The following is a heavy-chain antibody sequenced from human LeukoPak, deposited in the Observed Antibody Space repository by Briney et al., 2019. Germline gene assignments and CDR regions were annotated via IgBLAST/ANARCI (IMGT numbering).Heavy chain of an antibody. J-gene: IGHJ4*02. CDR3: AKDPNYYDSSGYYASADY. V-gene: IGHV3-30*18. CDR1: GFNFSSYG. D-gene: IGHD3-22*01. CDR2: ISHDGSNK. Sequence: PGGSLRLSCAASGFNFSSYGMHWVRQAPGKGLEWVAAISHDGSNKYYADSVKGRFTISRDNSKNTLYLQMNSLRAEDTAVYYCAKDPNYYDSSGYYASADYWGQGTLVTVSS.